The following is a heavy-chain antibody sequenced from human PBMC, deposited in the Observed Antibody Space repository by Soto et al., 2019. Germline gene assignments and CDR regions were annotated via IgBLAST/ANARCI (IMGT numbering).Heavy chain of an antibody. V-gene: IGHV1-69*13. CDR1: GGTFSSYA. Sequence: GASVKVSCKASGGTFSSYAISWVRQAPGQGLEWMGGIIPIFGTANYAQKFQGRVTITADESTSTAYMELSSLRSEDTAVYYCARDSIGEPTTTNFDDWGQGTLVTVSS. CDR2: IIPIFGTA. J-gene: IGHJ4*02. CDR3: ARDSIGEPTTTNFDD. D-gene: IGHD2-2*01.